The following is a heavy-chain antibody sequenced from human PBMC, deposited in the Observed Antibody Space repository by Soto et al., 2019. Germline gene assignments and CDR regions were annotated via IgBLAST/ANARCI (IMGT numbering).Heavy chain of an antibody. CDR2: IYYSGST. J-gene: IGHJ4*02. Sequence: QLQLQESGPGLVKPSETLSLTCTVSGGSISSSSYYWGWIRQPPGKGLEWIGSIYYSGSTYYNPSLKSRVTISVDTSKNQFSLKLSSVTAADTAVYYCASHWVAAAALVYWGQGTLVTVSS. CDR3: ASHWVAAAALVY. V-gene: IGHV4-39*01. CDR1: GGSISSSSYY. D-gene: IGHD6-13*01.